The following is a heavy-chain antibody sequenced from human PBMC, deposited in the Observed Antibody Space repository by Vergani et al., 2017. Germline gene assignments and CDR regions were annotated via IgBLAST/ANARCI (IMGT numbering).Heavy chain of an antibody. D-gene: IGHD3-3*01. CDR2: ISSSSSTI. V-gene: IGHV3-48*01. Sequence: EVQLVESGGGLVQPGGSLRLSCAASGFTFSSYSMNWVRQAPGKGLEWVSYISSSSSTIYYADSVKGRFTISRDNAKNSLYLQMNSLRAEDTAVYYCAKKTYYDFWSGVKDVWGKGTTVTVSS. J-gene: IGHJ6*04. CDR3: AKKTYYDFWSGVKDV. CDR1: GFTFSSYS.